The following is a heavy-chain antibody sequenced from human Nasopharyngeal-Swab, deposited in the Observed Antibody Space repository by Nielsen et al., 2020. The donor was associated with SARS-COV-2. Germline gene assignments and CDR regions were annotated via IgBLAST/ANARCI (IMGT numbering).Heavy chain of an antibody. CDR2: ISSSSSYI. CDR3: ARGPSRELQGAQGDY. D-gene: IGHD5-24*01. V-gene: IGHV3-21*01. J-gene: IGHJ4*02. Sequence: VRQAPGTGLEWVSSISSSSSYIYYADSVKGRFTISRDNAKNSLYPQMNSLRAEDTAVYYCARGPSRELQGAQGDYWGQGTPVTVSS.